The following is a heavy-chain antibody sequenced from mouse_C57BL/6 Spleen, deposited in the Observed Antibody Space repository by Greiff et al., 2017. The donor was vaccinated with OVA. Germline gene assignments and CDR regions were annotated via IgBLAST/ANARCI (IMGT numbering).Heavy chain of an antibody. Sequence: EVQRVESGPELVKPGASVKIPCKASGYTFTDYNMDWVKQSHGKSLEWIGDINPNNGGTIYNQKFKGKATLTVDKSSSTAYMELRSLTSEDTAVYYCARKGYGSSLFDYWGQGTTLTVSS. J-gene: IGHJ2*01. D-gene: IGHD1-1*01. CDR1: GYTFTDYN. V-gene: IGHV1-18*01. CDR2: INPNNGGT. CDR3: ARKGYGSSLFDY.